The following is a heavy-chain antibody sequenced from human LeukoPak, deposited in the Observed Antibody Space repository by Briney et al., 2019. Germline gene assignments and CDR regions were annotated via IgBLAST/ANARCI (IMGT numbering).Heavy chain of an antibody. CDR3: AEVGREVAVRFDY. V-gene: IGHV4-38-2*01. CDR1: GYSISSGYY. J-gene: IGHJ4*02. CDR2: IYHSGST. Sequence: SETLSLTCAVSGYSISSGYYWAWIRQPPGKGLEWIGSIYHSGSTKYNPSLKSRVIVSVDTSKNQLFLKLSSVTAADTAVYYCAEVGREVAVRFDYWGQGTLVTVSS. D-gene: IGHD6-19*01.